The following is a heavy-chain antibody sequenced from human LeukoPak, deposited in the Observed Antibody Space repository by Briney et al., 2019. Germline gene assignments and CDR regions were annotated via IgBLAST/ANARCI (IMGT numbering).Heavy chain of an antibody. CDR3: ARGYYDILTGDYYYGMDV. Sequence: SETLSLTCTVSGGSISSSSYYWGWIRQPPGKGLEWIGSIYYSGSTYYNPSLKSRVTISVDTSKNQFSLKLIYVTAADTAVYYCARGYYDILTGDYYYGMDVWGQGTTVTVSS. D-gene: IGHD3-9*01. CDR1: GGSISSSSYY. J-gene: IGHJ6*02. V-gene: IGHV4-39*01. CDR2: IYYSGST.